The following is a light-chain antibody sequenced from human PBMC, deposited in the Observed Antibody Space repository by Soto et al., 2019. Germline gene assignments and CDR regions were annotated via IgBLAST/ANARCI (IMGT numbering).Light chain of an antibody. Sequence: EIVLTRSPPTLSLSQGEGATLSCRASQSINSFLAWYQQRRGQAPRLLIHGASNRATGIPDRFSGSGSGPDFTLTISRLEPEDFAVYYCQQYGGSPRTFGQGTKV. CDR2: GAS. V-gene: IGKV3-20*01. J-gene: IGKJ1*01. CDR1: QSINSF. CDR3: QQYGGSPRT.